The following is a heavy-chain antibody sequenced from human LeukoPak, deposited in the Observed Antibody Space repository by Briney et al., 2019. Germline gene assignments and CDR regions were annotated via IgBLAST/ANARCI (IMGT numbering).Heavy chain of an antibody. CDR3: ARLRDGYNSG. V-gene: IGHV3-21*01. D-gene: IGHD5-24*01. CDR2: ISSSSYI. J-gene: IGHJ4*02. Sequence: NPGGSLRLSCAASGFTFSSYSMNWVRQAPGKGLEWVSSISSSSYIYYADSVKGRFTVSRDNAKNSLYLQMNSLRAEDTAVYYCARLRDGYNSGWGQGTLVTVSS. CDR1: GFTFSSYS.